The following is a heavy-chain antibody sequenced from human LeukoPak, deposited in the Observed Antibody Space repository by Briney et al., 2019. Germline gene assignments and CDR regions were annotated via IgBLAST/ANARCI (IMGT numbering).Heavy chain of an antibody. CDR3: AGGWYYDFWSGYYRTPGEYFQH. D-gene: IGHD3-3*01. CDR2: INHSGST. CDR1: GGSFSGYY. V-gene: IGHV4-34*01. J-gene: IGHJ1*01. Sequence: SETLSLTCAVYGGSFSGYYWSWIRQPPGKGLEWIGEINHSGSTNYNPSLKSRVTISVDTSKNQFSLKLSSVTAADTAVYYCAGGWYYDFWSGYYRTPGEYFQHWGQGTLVTVSS.